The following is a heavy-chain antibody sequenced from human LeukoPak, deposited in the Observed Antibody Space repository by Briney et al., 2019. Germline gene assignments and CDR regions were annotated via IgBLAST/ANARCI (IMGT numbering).Heavy chain of an antibody. CDR1: GFTFRIYW. Sequence: GGSLRLSCEASGFTFRIYWMSWVRQAPGKGLEWVANIKHDGSEKYYVDSVKGRFTISRDNAKNSLYLQMNSLRAEDTAVYYRARDYFYPMDVWGQGTTVTVSS. J-gene: IGHJ6*02. V-gene: IGHV3-7*04. CDR2: IKHDGSEK. CDR3: ARDYFYPMDV.